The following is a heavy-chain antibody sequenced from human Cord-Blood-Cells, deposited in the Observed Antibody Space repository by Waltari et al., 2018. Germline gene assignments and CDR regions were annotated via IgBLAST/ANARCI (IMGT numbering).Heavy chain of an antibody. CDR1: GHSITSYD. Sequence: QVQPVQSGAEVKKPGAAVKGTCHASGHSITSYDINWVRQATGQGLEWMGWMNTNSGNTGYAQKFQGRVTITRNTSISTAYMELSSLRSEDTAVYYCARGAFDIWGQGTMVTVSS. J-gene: IGHJ3*02. V-gene: IGHV1-8*03. CDR3: ARGAFDI. CDR2: MNTNSGNT.